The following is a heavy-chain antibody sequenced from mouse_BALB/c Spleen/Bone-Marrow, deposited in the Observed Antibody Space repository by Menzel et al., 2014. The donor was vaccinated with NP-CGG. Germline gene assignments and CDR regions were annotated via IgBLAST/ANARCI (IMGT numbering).Heavy chain of an antibody. CDR2: IAPGTGTT. V-gene: IGHV1S41*01. J-gene: IGHJ4*01. Sequence: DLVKPGASVKLSCKASGYTFTNFWINWIKQRPGQGLEWIGRIAPGTGTTYYNEMLKGKATLTVDTSSSTAYIQLSSLSSEDSAVYFCARYDYVMDYWGQGTSVTVSS. CDR1: GYTFTNFW. D-gene: IGHD2-3*01. CDR3: ARYDYVMDY.